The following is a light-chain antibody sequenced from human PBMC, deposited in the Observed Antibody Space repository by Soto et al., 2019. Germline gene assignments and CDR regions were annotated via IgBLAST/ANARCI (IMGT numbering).Light chain of an antibody. V-gene: IGLV2-18*01. CDR1: SIDVGNFDL. Sequence: QSVLTQPPSVSGSPGQSVTISCTGTSIDVGNFDLVSWYQQPPGTAPKLLIYQVSNRPSGVPARFSGSQSGNTASLTISGLQAEDEADYYCSLKTSSVTWVFGGGTKLTVL. CDR2: QVS. J-gene: IGLJ3*02. CDR3: SLKTSSVTWV.